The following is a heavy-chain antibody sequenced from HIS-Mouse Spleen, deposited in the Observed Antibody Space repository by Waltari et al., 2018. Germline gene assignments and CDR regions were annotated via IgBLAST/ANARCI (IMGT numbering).Heavy chain of an antibody. CDR3: ARESPAAAGLGRYFDY. Sequence: QLQLQESGPGLVKPSETLSLTCTVSGGSISSSSYYWGWIRQPPGKGLEWSGSIYYSGSTYYNPSIKSRVTISVDTSKNQFSLKLSSVTAADTAVYYCARESPAAAGLGRYFDYWGQGTLVTVSS. J-gene: IGHJ4*02. V-gene: IGHV4-39*07. CDR2: IYYSGST. D-gene: IGHD6-13*01. CDR1: GGSISSSSYY.